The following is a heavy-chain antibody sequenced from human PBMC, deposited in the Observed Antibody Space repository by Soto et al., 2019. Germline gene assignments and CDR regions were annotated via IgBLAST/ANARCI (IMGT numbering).Heavy chain of an antibody. J-gene: IGHJ5*02. CDR1: GGSVSSGSYY. V-gene: IGHV4-61*01. CDR2: IYYSGST. CDR3: ARERDYDFWSGYYGFDP. Sequence: SETLSLTCTVSGGSVSSGSYYRSWIRQPPGKGLEWIGYIYYSGSTNYNPSLKSRVTISVDTSKNQFSLKLSSVTAADTAVYYCARERDYDFWSGYYGFDPWGQGTLVTVSS. D-gene: IGHD3-3*01.